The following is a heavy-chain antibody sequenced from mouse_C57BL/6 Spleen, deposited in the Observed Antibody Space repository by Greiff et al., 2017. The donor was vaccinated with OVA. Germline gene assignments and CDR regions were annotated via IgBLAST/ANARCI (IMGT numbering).Heavy chain of an antibody. CDR1: GYTFTDYY. J-gene: IGHJ3*01. V-gene: IGHV1-26*01. D-gene: IGHD2-10*01. CDR2: INPNNGGT. Sequence: VQLQQSGPELVKPGASVKISCKASGYTFTDYYMNWVKQSHGKSLEWIGDINPNNGGTSYNQKFKGKATLTVDKSSSTAYMELRSLTSEDSAVYYCARPYYGNPAWFAYWGQGTLVTVSA. CDR3: ARPYYGNPAWFAY.